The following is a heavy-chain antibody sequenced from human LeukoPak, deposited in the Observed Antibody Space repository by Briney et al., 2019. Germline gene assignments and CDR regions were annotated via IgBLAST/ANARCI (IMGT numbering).Heavy chain of an antibody. J-gene: IGHJ6*03. Sequence: ASVKVSCKASGYTFTSYYMHWVRQAPGQGLEWMGIINPSGGSTSYAQKFQGRVTMTRDTSTSTVYMELSSLRSEDTAVYYCARDGLTRRFGDIVGYYYYMDVWGKGTTVTVSS. D-gene: IGHD3-10*01. CDR2: INPSGGST. V-gene: IGHV1-46*01. CDR1: GYTFTSYY. CDR3: ARDGLTRRFGDIVGYYYYMDV.